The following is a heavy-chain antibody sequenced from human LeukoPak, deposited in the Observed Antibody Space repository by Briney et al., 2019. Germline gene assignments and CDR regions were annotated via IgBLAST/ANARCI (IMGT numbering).Heavy chain of an antibody. D-gene: IGHD7-27*01. CDR1: GGTFSSYA. Sequence: ASVKVSCKASGGTFSSYAISWARQAPGQGLEWMGGIIPIFGTANYAQKFQGRVTITADESTSTAYMELSSLRSEDTAVYYCARGSYTLGYQPYWGQGTLVTVSS. CDR3: ARGSYTLGYQPY. V-gene: IGHV1-69*13. J-gene: IGHJ4*02. CDR2: IIPIFGTA.